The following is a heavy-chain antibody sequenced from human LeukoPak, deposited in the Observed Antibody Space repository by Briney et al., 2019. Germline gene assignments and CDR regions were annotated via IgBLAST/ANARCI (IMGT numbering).Heavy chain of an antibody. J-gene: IGHJ4*02. CDR1: GYSFTSLG. D-gene: IGHD6-13*01. CDR3: ARDFGISAPPGY. Sequence: ASVTVSCTASGYSFTSLGISWVRQAPGQGLEWVGWISPYNGNTNYAQKLQGRVTMSIDTSTTTVYMELRSLRSDDTAVYYCARDFGISAPPGYWGQGTLVTVSS. V-gene: IGHV1-18*01. CDR2: ISPYNGNT.